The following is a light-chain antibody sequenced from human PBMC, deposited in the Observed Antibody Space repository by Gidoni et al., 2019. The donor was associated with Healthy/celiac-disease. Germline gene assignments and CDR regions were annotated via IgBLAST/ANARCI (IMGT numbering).Light chain of an antibody. Sequence: DIVLTQSPDSLAVSLGERATINCKSSQSVLYSSHNKNYLAWYQQKPGQPPKLLIYWAPTRESGVPDRFSGSGSGTDFTLTISSLQAEDVAVYYCQQYYSTPLTFGGGTKVEIK. CDR1: QSVLYSSHNKNY. CDR2: WAP. CDR3: QQYYSTPLT. J-gene: IGKJ4*01. V-gene: IGKV4-1*01.